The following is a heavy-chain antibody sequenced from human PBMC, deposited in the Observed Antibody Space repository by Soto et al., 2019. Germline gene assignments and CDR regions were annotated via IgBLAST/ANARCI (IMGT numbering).Heavy chain of an antibody. CDR1: GFTFTSSA. CDR2: IVVGSGNT. J-gene: IGHJ6*02. V-gene: IGHV1-58*01. Sequence: ASVKVSCKASGFTFTSSAVQWVRQARGQRLEWIGWIVVGSGNTNYAQKFPERVTITRDMSTSTAYMELSSLRSEDTAVYYCAASLVGPGGMDYGMDVWGQGTTVTVSS. CDR3: AASLVGPGGMDYGMDV. D-gene: IGHD1-26*01.